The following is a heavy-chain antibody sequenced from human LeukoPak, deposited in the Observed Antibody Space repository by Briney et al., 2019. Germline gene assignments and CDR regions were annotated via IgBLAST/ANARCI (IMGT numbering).Heavy chain of an antibody. CDR3: AKDTVRLYAGFDY. D-gene: IGHD2-8*01. V-gene: IGHV3-9*01. CDR2: ISWNSGSI. CDR1: GFTFDDYA. J-gene: IGHJ4*02. Sequence: GRSLRLSCAASGFTFDDYAMHWVRQAPGKGLEWVSGISWNSGSIGYADSVKGRFTISRDNAKNSLYLQMNSLRAEDTAVYYCAKDTVRLYAGFDYWGQGTLVTVSS.